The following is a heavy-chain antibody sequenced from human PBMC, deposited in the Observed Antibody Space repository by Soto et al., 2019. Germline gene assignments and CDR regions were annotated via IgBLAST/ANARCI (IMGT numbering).Heavy chain of an antibody. D-gene: IGHD2-8*01. J-gene: IGHJ5*02. Sequence: ASVKVSCKASGYTFTSYGISWVRQAPGQGLEWMGWISAYNGNTNYAQKLQGRVTMTTDTSTSTAYMELRSLRSDDTAVYYCARSVLMVFYGCNWFDPWGHGTLVTASS. CDR1: GYTFTSYG. V-gene: IGHV1-18*04. CDR2: ISAYNGNT. CDR3: ARSVLMVFYGCNWFDP.